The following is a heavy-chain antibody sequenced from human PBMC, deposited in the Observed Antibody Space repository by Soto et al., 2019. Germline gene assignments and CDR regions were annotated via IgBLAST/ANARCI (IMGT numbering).Heavy chain of an antibody. CDR2: INAYNGNT. V-gene: IGHV1-18*01. Sequence: QVQLVQSGAEVKKPGASVKVSCKASGYTFTSYAISWVRQAPGQGLEGMGWINAYNGNTNYAQKRQGRVTMTTDTSTSTAYRELRSLRSDDTAVYYCARDLPPVDYWGQGTLVTVSS. CDR3: ARDLPPVDY. CDR1: GYTFTSYA. J-gene: IGHJ4*02.